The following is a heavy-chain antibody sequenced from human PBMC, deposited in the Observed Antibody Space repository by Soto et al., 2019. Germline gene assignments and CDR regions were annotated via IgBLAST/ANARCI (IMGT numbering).Heavy chain of an antibody. CDR3: ARDLEQGAYLYFFDY. CDR1: GFTFRDYY. J-gene: IGHJ4*02. CDR2: VSANGVYI. D-gene: IGHD1-1*01. V-gene: IGHV3-11*06. Sequence: PGGSMRLAGAASGFTFRDYYISWIRQAPGKGLEWVSEVSANGVYIKYAESVKGRCTIYRDNAKNLLYLQMNSLRAEETAVYYCARDLEQGAYLYFFDYWGQGALVTVS.